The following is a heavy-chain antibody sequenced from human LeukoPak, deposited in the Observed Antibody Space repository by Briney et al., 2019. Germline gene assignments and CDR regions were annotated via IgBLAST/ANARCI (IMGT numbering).Heavy chain of an antibody. CDR1: GGSISGYY. D-gene: IGHD3-22*01. V-gene: IGHV4-59*01. CDR3: ARGDSSAYYPFDY. J-gene: IGHJ4*02. Sequence: SSETLSLTCTVSGGSISGYYWNWIRQPPGKGLEWIGYIYNSGTTNYNPSLKSRVTISVDTSKNQFSLKLSSVTAADTAVYYCARGDSSAYYPFDYWGQGTLVTVSS. CDR2: IYNSGTT.